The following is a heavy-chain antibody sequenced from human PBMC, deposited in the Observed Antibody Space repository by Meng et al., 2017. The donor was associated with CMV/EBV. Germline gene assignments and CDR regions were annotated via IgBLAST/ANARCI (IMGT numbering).Heavy chain of an antibody. V-gene: IGHV3-11*04. CDR2: SSSSGSSI. D-gene: IGHD7-27*01. CDR3: ARDFLTGDY. J-gene: IGHJ4*02. CDR1: GFALSDYY. Sequence: GESLKISCAASGFALSDYYMNWIRQAPGKGLEWVSYSSSSGSSIYYADSVRGRFTIPRDSTKNSLYLQMNSLRAEDTAVYYCARDFLTGDYWGQGTLVTVSS.